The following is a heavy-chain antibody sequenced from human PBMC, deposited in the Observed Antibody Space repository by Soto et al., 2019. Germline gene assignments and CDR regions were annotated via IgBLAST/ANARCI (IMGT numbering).Heavy chain of an antibody. CDR2: ISSSGSTI. Sequence: GGSLCLSCAASGFTFSSYEMNWVLPGPRKGLEWVSYISSSGSTIYYADSVKGRFTISRDNAKNSLYLQMNSLRAEDTAVYYCARDGSSGWYLTMIDYWGQGTLVTVSS. V-gene: IGHV3-48*03. J-gene: IGHJ4*02. D-gene: IGHD6-19*01. CDR3: ARDGSSGWYLTMIDY. CDR1: GFTFSSYE.